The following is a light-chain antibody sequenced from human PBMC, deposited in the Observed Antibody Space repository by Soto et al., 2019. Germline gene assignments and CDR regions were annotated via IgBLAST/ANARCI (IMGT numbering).Light chain of an antibody. CDR3: QQYDSLLYT. J-gene: IGKJ2*01. Sequence: DIQMTQSPSSLSASVGDRVTITCQASQDISNYLNWYQQKPWKAPKLLIYDASNLETGVPSRFSGSGSGTDFTFTISSLQAEDIATYYCQQYDSLLYTFGQGTKLEIK. V-gene: IGKV1-33*01. CDR2: DAS. CDR1: QDISNY.